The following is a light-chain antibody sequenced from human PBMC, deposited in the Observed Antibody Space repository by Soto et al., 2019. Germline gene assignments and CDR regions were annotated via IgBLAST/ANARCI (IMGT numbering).Light chain of an antibody. Sequence: EIVMTQSPATLSVSPGARATLSCRASQNVGSNLAWYQQKPGQAPRLLISGSSARATGIPVRFSGSGSEREFTLTINGLQSEDFAIYFCQHYYIWPPDGSFGQGTKVDIK. CDR3: QHYYIWPPDGS. V-gene: IGKV3-15*01. J-gene: IGKJ1*01. CDR2: GSS. CDR1: QNVGSN.